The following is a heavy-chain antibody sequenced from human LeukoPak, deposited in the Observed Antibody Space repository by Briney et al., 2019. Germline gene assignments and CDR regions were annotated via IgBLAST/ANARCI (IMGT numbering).Heavy chain of an antibody. CDR1: GFTFSRYR. J-gene: IGHJ4*02. CDR2: IKEDGSEE. D-gene: IGHD5-24*01. V-gene: IGHV3-7*04. CDR3: ARGDEIDC. Sequence: GGSLRLSCADSGFTFSRYRMTGVRQAPGKGLEWVANIKEDGSEEYYVDSVEGRFTISRDNAKNSLYLQMNSLRAEDTAIYYCARGDEIDCWGQGTLVTVSS.